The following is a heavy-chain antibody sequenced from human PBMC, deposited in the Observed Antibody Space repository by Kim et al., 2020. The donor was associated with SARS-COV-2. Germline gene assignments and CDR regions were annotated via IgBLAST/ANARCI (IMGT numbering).Heavy chain of an antibody. CDR3: ACYDFWSGYLGYYYYMDV. J-gene: IGHJ6*03. V-gene: IGHV3-74*01. D-gene: IGHD3-3*01. Sequence: GGSLRLSCAASGFTFSSYWMHWVRQAPGKGLVWVSRINSDGSSTSYADSVKGRFTISRDNAKNTLYLQMNSLRAEDTAVYYCACYDFWSGYLGYYYYMDVWGKGTTVTVSS. CDR2: INSDGSST. CDR1: GFTFSSYW.